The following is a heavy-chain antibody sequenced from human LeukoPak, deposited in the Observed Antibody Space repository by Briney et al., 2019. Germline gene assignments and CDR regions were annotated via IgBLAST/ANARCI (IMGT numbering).Heavy chain of an antibody. CDR1: GFTFSSYW. J-gene: IGHJ4*02. CDR3: ARDWDYGDYAN. V-gene: IGHV3-74*01. CDR2: INADGSSS. Sequence: GGSLRLSCAASGFTFSSYWMHWVRQVPRKGLVRVSRINADGSSSSYADSVKGRFTISRDNAKNTLYLQMNSLRAEDTAVYYCARDWDYGDYANWGQGTLVTVSS. D-gene: IGHD4-17*01.